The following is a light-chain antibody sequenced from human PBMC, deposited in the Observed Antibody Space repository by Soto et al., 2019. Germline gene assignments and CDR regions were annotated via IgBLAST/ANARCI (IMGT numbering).Light chain of an antibody. CDR3: SSYTSIITVV. CDR2: DVS. V-gene: IGLV2-14*01. CDR1: SSDVGGYNY. J-gene: IGLJ2*01. Sequence: QSALTQPASVSGSPGQSITISCTGTSSDVGGYNYVSWYQQHPGNAPQLMMYDVSNRPSGVSDRFSGSRSGNTASLIIYWLQAEDEADYYFSSYTSIITVVFGGGTKLTVL.